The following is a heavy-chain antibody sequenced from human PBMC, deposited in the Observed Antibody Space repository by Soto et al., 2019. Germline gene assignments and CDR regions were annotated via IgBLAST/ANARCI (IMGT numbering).Heavy chain of an antibody. J-gene: IGHJ5*02. CDR1: GYTFTSYD. D-gene: IGHD1-26*01. Sequence: ASVKVSCKASGYTFTSYDINWVRQATVQGLEWMGWMNPNSGGTNYAQKFQGRVTMTRDTSISTAYMELSRLRSDDTAVYYCARDLGGSYYDDWFDPWGQGTLVTVSS. V-gene: IGHV1-2*02. CDR2: MNPNSGGT. CDR3: ARDLGGSYYDDWFDP.